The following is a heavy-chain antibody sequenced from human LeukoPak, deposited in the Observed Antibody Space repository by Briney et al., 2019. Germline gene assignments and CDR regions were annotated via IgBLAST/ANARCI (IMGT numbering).Heavy chain of an antibody. J-gene: IGHJ5*02. V-gene: IGHV4-39*07. CDR1: GGSISSSSYY. D-gene: IGHD1-7*01. Sequence: SETLSLTCTVSGGSISSSSYYWGWIRQPPGKGLEWIGSIYYSGSTYYNPSLKSRVTISVDTSKNQFSLKLSSVTAADTAVYYCARVGWNYSRWFDPWGQGTLVTVSS. CDR2: IYYSGST. CDR3: ARVGWNYSRWFDP.